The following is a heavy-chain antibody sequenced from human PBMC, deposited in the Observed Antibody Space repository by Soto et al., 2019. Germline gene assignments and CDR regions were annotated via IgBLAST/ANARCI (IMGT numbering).Heavy chain of an antibody. V-gene: IGHV3-30*18. CDR2: ISFDGGSK. D-gene: IGHD3-22*01. CDR3: AKDGEYYDTSGYPVDY. Sequence: PGGSLRLSCAASGFTFSSHGMHWVRQAPGKGLEWVAVISFDGGSKYYADSVKSRFTISRDNSKNTLYLQMNSLRAEDTAVYYCAKDGEYYDTSGYPVDYWGQGTLVTVSS. CDR1: GFTFSSHG. J-gene: IGHJ4*02.